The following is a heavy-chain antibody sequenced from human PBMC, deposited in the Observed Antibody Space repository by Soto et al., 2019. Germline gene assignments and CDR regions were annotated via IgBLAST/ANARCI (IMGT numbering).Heavy chain of an antibody. D-gene: IGHD6-13*01. J-gene: IGHJ4*02. CDR1: GGSMRNYF. Sequence: SETLSLTCTVSGGSMRNYFWTWIRQPPGKGLGWIGYFHYSGTTSFFPSYNPSLRNRVTISEDTSKNQFSLKLLSVTTADTAVYFCAAGEASSRNLAPYYLDFWGQGTMVTVSS. CDR2: FHYSGTT. CDR3: AAGEASSRNLAPYYLDF. V-gene: IGHV4-59*01.